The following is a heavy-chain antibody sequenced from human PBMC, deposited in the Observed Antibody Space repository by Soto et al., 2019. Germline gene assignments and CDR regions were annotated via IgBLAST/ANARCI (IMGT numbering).Heavy chain of an antibody. Sequence: HPGGSLRLSCAASGFTFSSYSMNWVRQAPGKGLEWVSYISSSSSTIYYADSVKGRFTISRDNAKNSLYLQMNSLRAEDTAVYYCAILIVVVPAATLDASDIWGQGTMVTLSS. V-gene: IGHV3-48*01. CDR2: ISSSSSTI. CDR1: GFTFSSYS. CDR3: AILIVVVPAATLDASDI. J-gene: IGHJ3*02. D-gene: IGHD2-2*01.